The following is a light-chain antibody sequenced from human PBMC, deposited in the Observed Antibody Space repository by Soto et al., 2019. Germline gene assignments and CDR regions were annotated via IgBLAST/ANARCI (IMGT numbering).Light chain of an antibody. CDR3: QHYGGLWT. CDR1: QGISSY. Sequence: DIQLTQSPCFLSASVGDRVTISCRASQGISSYLAWYQHKPGKAPNLLISAASTLQSGVPSRFSGSGSGTEFTLTIGSLQPDDSATYHCQHYGGLWTFGQGTKVDI. V-gene: IGKV1-9*01. CDR2: AAS. J-gene: IGKJ1*01.